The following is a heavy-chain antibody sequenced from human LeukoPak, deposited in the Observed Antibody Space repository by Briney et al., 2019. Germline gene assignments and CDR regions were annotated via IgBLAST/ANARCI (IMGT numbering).Heavy chain of an antibody. J-gene: IGHJ4*02. D-gene: IGHD3-10*01. CDR3: ARPSLPSGILSPLDY. CDR2: ISGHSRHI. V-gene: IGHV3-21*01. Sequence: GGSLRLSCAASGFTFNTYTMIWVRQAPGKGLEWVSSISGHSRHIFYADSLRGRFTISRDNAKNSLYLQINSLRAEDTAIYYCARPSLPSGILSPLDYWGQGALVTVSS. CDR1: GFTFNTYT.